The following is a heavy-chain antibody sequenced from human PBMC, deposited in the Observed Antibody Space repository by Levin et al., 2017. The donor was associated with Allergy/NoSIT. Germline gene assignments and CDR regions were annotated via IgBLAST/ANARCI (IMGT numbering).Heavy chain of an antibody. V-gene: IGHV3-33*01. CDR2: VWNDGSTQ. Sequence: GASVKVSCAASGLTFSDYGMHWVRQAPGKGLEWVAIVWNDGSTQYYADSVKGRFTISRDNSNNTLYLQMDSLRAEDTAVYYCATEGVWYYGSGSHRVYYYYYMDVWGKGTTVTVSS. CDR1: GLTFSDYG. J-gene: IGHJ6*03. CDR3: ATEGVWYYGSGSHRVYYYYYMDV. D-gene: IGHD3-10*01.